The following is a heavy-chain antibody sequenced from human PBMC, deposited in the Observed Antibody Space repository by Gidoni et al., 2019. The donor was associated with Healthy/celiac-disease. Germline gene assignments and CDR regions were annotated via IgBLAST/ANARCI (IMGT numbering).Heavy chain of an antibody. Sequence: QVQLQQWGAGLLKPSETLSLTCAVYGGSFSGYSWSWIRQPPGKGLEWIGEINHSGSTNYNPSLKSRVTISVDTSKSQFSLKLSSVTAADTAVYYCARVRVLRGPFDYWGQGTLVTVSS. V-gene: IGHV4-34*01. D-gene: IGHD3-10*01. CDR2: INHSGST. CDR3: ARVRVLRGPFDY. CDR1: GGSFSGYS. J-gene: IGHJ4*02.